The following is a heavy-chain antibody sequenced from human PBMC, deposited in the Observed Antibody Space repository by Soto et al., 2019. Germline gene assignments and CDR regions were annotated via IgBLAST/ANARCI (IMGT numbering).Heavy chain of an antibody. CDR2: ITSSGSNT. CDR3: ARRGTISSAHHFDH. J-gene: IGHJ4*02. CDR1: GFTFSGYN. D-gene: IGHD6-6*01. Sequence: QVQLVESGGGLVKPGGSLRLSCAASGFTFSGYNMSWIRQAPGKGLEWVSYITSSGSNTFYAESVKGRFTITRDNTMNLLYLQMNSLSAEDTAVYYCARRGTISSAHHFDHWGQGTLVTVSS. V-gene: IGHV3-11*01.